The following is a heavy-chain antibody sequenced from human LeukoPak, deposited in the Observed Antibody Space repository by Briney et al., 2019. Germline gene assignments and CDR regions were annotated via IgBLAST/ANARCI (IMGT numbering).Heavy chain of an antibody. D-gene: IGHD1-7*01. CDR3: ARNYVGYAFDI. CDR1: GGSVRSYY. CDR2: IYSSGTT. V-gene: IGHV4-59*02. J-gene: IGHJ3*02. Sequence: PSETLPLTCTVSGGSVRSYYWSWIRQPPGKGLEWIGYIYSSGTTNYNPSLKTGVTISVDTSKNQFSLKLTSVTAADTAVYYCARNYVGYAFDIWGQGTMVTVSS.